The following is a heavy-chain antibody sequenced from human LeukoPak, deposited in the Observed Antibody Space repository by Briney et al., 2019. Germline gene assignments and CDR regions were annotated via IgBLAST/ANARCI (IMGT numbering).Heavy chain of an antibody. Sequence: GGSLRLSCAASGFTFSSYDMNWVRQAPGKGLEWVSSISSSSSYIYYSDPVKGRFTMSRDNAKNSLYLQMNSLRTEDTAVYYCARDLVLSRSVGASEKIDYWGQGTLVTVSS. CDR2: ISSSSSYI. CDR1: GFTFSSYD. D-gene: IGHD1-26*01. V-gene: IGHV3-21*01. CDR3: ARDLVLSRSVGASEKIDY. J-gene: IGHJ4*02.